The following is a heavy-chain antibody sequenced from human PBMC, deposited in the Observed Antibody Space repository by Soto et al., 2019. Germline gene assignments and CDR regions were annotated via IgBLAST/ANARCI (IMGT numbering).Heavy chain of an antibody. Sequence: QMQVVQSGPEVKKPGTSVKVSCKASGFTFTSFAVQWVRQARGQRLEWMGWIVVGSGDTISARNFQERVIITRDMSTGKVYMELSSLRSEDTAVYYCAAGHYHDNSGYSVDYWGQGTLVTVSS. CDR2: IVVGSGDT. CDR3: AAGHYHDNSGYSVDY. V-gene: IGHV1-58*01. J-gene: IGHJ4*02. D-gene: IGHD3-22*01. CDR1: GFTFTSFA.